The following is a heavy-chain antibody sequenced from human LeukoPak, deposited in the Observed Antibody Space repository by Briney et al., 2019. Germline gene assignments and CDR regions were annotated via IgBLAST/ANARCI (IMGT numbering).Heavy chain of an antibody. J-gene: IGHJ4*02. CDR2: ISYDGSKQ. Sequence: GGSLRLSCAASGFTFSRYAMQWVGQAPNKALEWLAVISYDGSKQHYIASVKGRFTISRDNSKNTLFLQMNSLRVEDTAVYYCAKDRDSSGYSPFDYWGQGTLVTVSS. CDR3: AKDRDSSGYSPFDY. CDR1: GFTFSRYA. V-gene: IGHV3-30*18. D-gene: IGHD3-22*01.